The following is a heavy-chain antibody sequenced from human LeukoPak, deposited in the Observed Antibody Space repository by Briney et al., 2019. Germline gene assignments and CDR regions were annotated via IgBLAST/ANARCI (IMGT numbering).Heavy chain of an antibody. CDR2: ITAGGGGT. CDR1: GFTFSSFV. Sequence: GGSLRLSCAASGFTFSSFVMSWVRQAPGKGLEWVSAITAGGGGTYYADSVKGRFTISRDNSKNTLSLQMNSLRAEDTAVYYCTKAERVAMITNSGFWGQGTLVTVSS. CDR3: TKAERVAMITNSGF. V-gene: IGHV3-23*01. J-gene: IGHJ4*02. D-gene: IGHD5-12*01.